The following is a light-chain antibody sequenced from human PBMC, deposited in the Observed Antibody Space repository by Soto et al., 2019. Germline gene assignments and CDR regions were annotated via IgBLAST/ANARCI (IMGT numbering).Light chain of an antibody. V-gene: IGKV3-11*01. CDR1: QSVSSN. J-gene: IGKJ1*01. CDR3: HQRQSWPRT. CDR2: DAS. Sequence: EIVLTQSPGTLSLSPGERATLSCRASQSVSSNLAWYQQKPGQAPRLLIYDASNRATGIPARFSGSGSGTDFTLTISGLQPEDFAIYYCHQRQSWPRTFGQGTKVDIK.